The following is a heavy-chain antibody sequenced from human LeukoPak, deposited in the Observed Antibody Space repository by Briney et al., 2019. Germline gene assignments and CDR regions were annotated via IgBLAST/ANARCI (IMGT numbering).Heavy chain of an antibody. CDR1: GYTFTGYY. CDR2: INPNSGGT. Sequence: ASVKVSCKASGYTFTGYYMHWVRQAPGQGLEWMGWINPNSGGTNYAQKFQGRVTMTRDTSISTAYMELSRLRSDDTAVYYCARDGYSSSWRSDPWGQGTLVTVSS. V-gene: IGHV1-2*02. D-gene: IGHD6-13*01. CDR3: ARDGYSSSWRSDP. J-gene: IGHJ5*02.